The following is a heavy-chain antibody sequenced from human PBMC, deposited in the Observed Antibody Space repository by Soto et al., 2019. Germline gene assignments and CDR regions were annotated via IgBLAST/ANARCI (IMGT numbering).Heavy chain of an antibody. D-gene: IGHD4-17*01. CDR2: IYYTGST. J-gene: IGHJ4*02. Sequence: PSETLSLTCSVSGSSINTYYWSWIRQPPGKGLEWIGNIYYTGSTNYNPSLKGRVIISVDSSKNQFSLRLNSVTAADTAVYYCTRVGGYYGDYPNFDYWGQGALVTVSS. CDR1: GSSINTYY. CDR3: TRVGGYYGDYPNFDY. V-gene: IGHV4-59*01.